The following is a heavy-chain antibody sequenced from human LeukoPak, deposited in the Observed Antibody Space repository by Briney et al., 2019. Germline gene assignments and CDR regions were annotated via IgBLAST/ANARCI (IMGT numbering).Heavy chain of an antibody. CDR2: IYHSGST. V-gene: IGHV4-30-2*01. D-gene: IGHD3-22*01. J-gene: IGHJ1*01. CDR1: GGSISSGGYY. Sequence: ASETLSLTCTVSGGSISSGGYYWSWIRQPPGKGLEWIGYIYHSGSTYYNPSLKSRVTISVDTSKNQFSLKLSSVTAADTAVYYCARVVITIGAEYFQHWGQGTLVTVSS. CDR3: ARVVITIGAEYFQH.